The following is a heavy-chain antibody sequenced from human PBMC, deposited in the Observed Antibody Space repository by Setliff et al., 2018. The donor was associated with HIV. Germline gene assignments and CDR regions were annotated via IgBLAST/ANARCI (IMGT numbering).Heavy chain of an antibody. CDR2: ISSGGNT. J-gene: IGHJ2*01. CDR1: GDSIISGDFF. V-gene: IGHV4-39*01. D-gene: IGHD2-8*02. Sequence: PSETLSLTCDVSGDSIISGDFFWSWIRQPPGKGLEWIGSISSGGNTYYNTSLKSRVTMSIDTSNNQFSLKLSSVTAADTSVYHCARLYLNTGGYWASTYRYLDLWGRGTLVTVSS. CDR3: ARLYLNTGGYWASTYRYLDL.